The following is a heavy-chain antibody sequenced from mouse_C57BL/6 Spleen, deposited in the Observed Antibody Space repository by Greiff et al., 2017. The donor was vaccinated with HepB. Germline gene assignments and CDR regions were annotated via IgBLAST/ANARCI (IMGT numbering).Heavy chain of an antibody. CDR3: ARQATVYAMDY. J-gene: IGHJ4*01. V-gene: IGHV1-80*01. CDR1: GYAFSSYW. CDR2: IYPGDGDT. D-gene: IGHD3-2*02. Sequence: VQLQQSGAELVKPGASVKISCKASGYAFSSYWMNWVKQRPGKGLEWIGQIYPGDGDTNYNGKFKGKATLTADKSSSTAYMQLSSLTSEDSAVYFCARQATVYAMDYWGQGTSLTVSS.